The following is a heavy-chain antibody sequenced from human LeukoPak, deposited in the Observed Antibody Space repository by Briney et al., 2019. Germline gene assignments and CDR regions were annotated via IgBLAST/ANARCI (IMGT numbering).Heavy chain of an antibody. CDR2: ISYDGSNK. J-gene: IGHJ4*02. CDR1: GFTFSSYG. D-gene: IGHD4/OR15-4a*01. CDR3: AKDYGLWGFFDY. Sequence: GGSLRLSCAASGFTFSSYGMHWVRQAPGKGLEWVAVISYDGSNKYYADSVKGRFTISRDNSKNTLYLQMNSLRAEDTAVYYCAKDYGLWGFFDYWGRGPLVTVSS. V-gene: IGHV3-30*18.